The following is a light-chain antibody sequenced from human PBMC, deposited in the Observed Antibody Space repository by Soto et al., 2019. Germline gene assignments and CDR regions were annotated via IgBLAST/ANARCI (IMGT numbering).Light chain of an antibody. Sequence: VLTQPASVSGSPGQSIAVSCTGSSSDVGYYNYVSWYQQHPGKAPNVMIYDVNNRPSGVPDRFSGSKSGNTASLTISGLQAEDEADYYCSSYTSSSTYVFGTGTKVTVL. J-gene: IGLJ1*01. CDR1: SSDVGYYNY. CDR2: DVN. CDR3: SSYTSSSTYV. V-gene: IGLV2-14*01.